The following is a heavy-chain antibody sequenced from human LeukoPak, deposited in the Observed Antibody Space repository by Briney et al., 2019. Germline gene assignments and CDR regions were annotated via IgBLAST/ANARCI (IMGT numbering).Heavy chain of an antibody. CDR3: AKVASSSWYPVYWFDP. Sequence: GSLRLSCAVSGFTFRTYWMHWVRQVPGEGLVWVSRINEDGSITNYADSVKGRFSISRDNAKNTLYLQMNSLRAEDTAVYYCAKVASSSWYPVYWFDPWGQGTLVTVSS. CDR1: GFTFRTYW. J-gene: IGHJ5*02. CDR2: INEDGSIT. V-gene: IGHV3-74*01. D-gene: IGHD6-13*01.